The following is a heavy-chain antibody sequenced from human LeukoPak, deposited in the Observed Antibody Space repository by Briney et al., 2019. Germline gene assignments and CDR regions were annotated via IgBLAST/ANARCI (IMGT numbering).Heavy chain of an antibody. V-gene: IGHV4-30-2*01. CDR3: ARRGVRLLWFGDHNR. CDR1: GGSISSGGYS. J-gene: IGHJ4*02. Sequence: PSETLSLTCAVSGGSISSGGYSWSWIRQPPGKGLEWIGYIYHSGSTYYNPSLKSRVTISVDRSKNQFSLKLSSVTAADTAVYYCARRGVRLLWFGDHNRWGQGTLVTVSS. D-gene: IGHD3-10*01. CDR2: IYHSGST.